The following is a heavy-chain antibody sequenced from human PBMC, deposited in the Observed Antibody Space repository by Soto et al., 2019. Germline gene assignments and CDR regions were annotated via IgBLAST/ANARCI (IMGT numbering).Heavy chain of an antibody. D-gene: IGHD3-22*01. Sequence: QVQLVQSGAEVKKPGASVKVSCQTSGYTFLDSYIHWVRQAPGQGLEWMGYIDPNSGDTNYGKVFQGRLTVTRDTSVSTVYMELTRLKSGDTAFYYCARYAGGYMGFDFWGPGTLVTVSS. CDR1: GYTFLDSY. CDR2: IDPNSGDT. CDR3: ARYAGGYMGFDF. J-gene: IGHJ4*02. V-gene: IGHV1-2*02.